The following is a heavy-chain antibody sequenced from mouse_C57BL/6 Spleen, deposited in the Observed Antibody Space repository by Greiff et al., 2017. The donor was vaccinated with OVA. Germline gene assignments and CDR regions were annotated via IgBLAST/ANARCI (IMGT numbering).Heavy chain of an antibody. CDR2: ISRGGDYT. V-gene: IGHV5-9-1*02. Sequence: EVKLMESGEGLVKPGGSLKLSCAASGFTFSSYAMSWVRQTPEKRLEWVAYISRGGDYTYYADTVKGRFTISRANARNTLYLQMSSLKSEDTALYYCTRGDYGSSRYFDVWGTGTTVTVSS. CDR3: TRGDYGSSRYFDV. CDR1: GFTFSSYA. J-gene: IGHJ1*03. D-gene: IGHD1-1*01.